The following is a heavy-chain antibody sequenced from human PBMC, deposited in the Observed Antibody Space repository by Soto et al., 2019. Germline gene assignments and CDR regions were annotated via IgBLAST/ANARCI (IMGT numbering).Heavy chain of an antibody. CDR1: GFTFSSYW. D-gene: IGHD1-26*01. CDR3: ARVGGSYRSPYD. V-gene: IGHV3-74*01. CDR2: IDGDGSST. J-gene: IGHJ4*02. Sequence: EVQLVESGGGLVQPGGSLRLSCAASGFTFSSYWMHWVRQAPGKGLVWVSRIDGDGSSTSYADSVKGRFTISRDNAKNTLYLQMNSLRAEDTAVYYCARVGGSYRSPYDWGQGTLVTVSP.